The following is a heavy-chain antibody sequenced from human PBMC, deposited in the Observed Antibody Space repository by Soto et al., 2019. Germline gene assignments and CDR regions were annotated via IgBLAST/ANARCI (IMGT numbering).Heavy chain of an antibody. CDR2: IYPGDSDT. V-gene: IGHV5-51*01. J-gene: IGHJ6*02. CDR1: GYSFTSYW. D-gene: IGHD3-3*01. Sequence: EVQLVQSGAEVKKPGESLKISCKGSGYSFTSYWIGWVRQMPGKGLEWMGIIYPGDSDTRYSPSFQGQVTISADKSISTAYLQWSSLKASDTAMYYCARVNQVPIFGVVIMGGMDVWGQGTTVTVSS. CDR3: ARVNQVPIFGVVIMGGMDV.